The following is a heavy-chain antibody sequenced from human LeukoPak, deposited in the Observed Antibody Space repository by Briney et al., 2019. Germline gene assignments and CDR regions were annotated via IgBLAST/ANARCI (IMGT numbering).Heavy chain of an antibody. Sequence: SETLSLTCAVSGYSISSGYYWGWIRQPPGKGLEWFGRIYHSGSTSYNPPLKSRVTISVDTSKNQFSLKLSSVAAADTAVYYCARLGWGYYDPLGVDYWGQGALVTVSS. J-gene: IGHJ4*02. D-gene: IGHD3-3*01. CDR3: ARLGWGYYDPLGVDY. CDR2: IYHSGST. V-gene: IGHV4-38-2*01. CDR1: GYSISSGYY.